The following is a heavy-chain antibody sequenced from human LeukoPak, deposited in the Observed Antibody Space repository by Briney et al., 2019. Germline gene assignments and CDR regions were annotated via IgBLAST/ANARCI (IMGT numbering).Heavy chain of an antibody. D-gene: IGHD2-15*01. V-gene: IGHV3-30-3*01. J-gene: IGHJ5*02. CDR3: ARGPEHGYCSGGSCYGGSWFDP. Sequence: GGSLRLSCAASGFTFSSYAMHWVRQAPGKGPEWVAVISYDGSNKYYADSVKGRFTISRDNSKNTLYLQMNSLRAEDTAVYYCARGPEHGYCSGGSCYGGSWFDPWGQGTLVTVSS. CDR1: GFTFSSYA. CDR2: ISYDGSNK.